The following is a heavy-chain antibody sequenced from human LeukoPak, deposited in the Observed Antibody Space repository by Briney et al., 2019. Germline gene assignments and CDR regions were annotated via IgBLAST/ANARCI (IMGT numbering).Heavy chain of an antibody. J-gene: IGHJ4*02. CDR2: IYTSGST. Sequence: SETLSLTCTVSGGSISSGSYYWNWIRQPAGKGLEWIGRIYTSGSTNYNPSLKSRVTIPLDTSKNQFSLKLSSVTAADTAVYYCARACRWDTTTWFCYWGQGTLVTVSS. CDR1: GGSISSGSYY. CDR3: ARACRWDTTTWFCY. D-gene: IGHD6-13*01. V-gene: IGHV4-61*02.